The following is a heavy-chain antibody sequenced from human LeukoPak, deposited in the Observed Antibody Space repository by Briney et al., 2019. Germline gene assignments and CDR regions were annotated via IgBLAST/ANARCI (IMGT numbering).Heavy chain of an antibody. V-gene: IGHV4-34*01. CDR3: ARHLGGPGFSFDY. Sequence: SETLSLTCAVYGGSFSGYYWSWIRQPPGKGLEWIGEINHSGSTNYNPSLKSRVTISVDTSKNQFSLKLSSVTAADTAVYYCARHLGGPGFSFDYWGQGTLVTVSS. CDR1: GGSFSGYY. J-gene: IGHJ4*02. D-gene: IGHD3-16*01. CDR2: INHSGST.